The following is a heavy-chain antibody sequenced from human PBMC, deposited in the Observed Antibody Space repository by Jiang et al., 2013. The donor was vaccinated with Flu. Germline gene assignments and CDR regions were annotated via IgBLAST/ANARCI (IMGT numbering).Heavy chain of an antibody. Sequence: SVSSNSAAWNWIRQSPSRGLEWLGMTYYRSKWYNDYALSVKSRITINPDTSKNQFSLQLSSVTPEDTAVYYCARDYYYGMDVWGQGTTVTVSS. J-gene: IGHJ6*02. V-gene: IGHV6-1*01. CDR1: SVSSNSAA. CDR2: TYYRSKWYN. CDR3: ARDYYYGMDV.